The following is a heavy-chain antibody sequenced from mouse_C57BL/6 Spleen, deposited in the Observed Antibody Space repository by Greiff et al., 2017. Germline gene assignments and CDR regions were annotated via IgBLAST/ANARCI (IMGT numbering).Heavy chain of an antibody. D-gene: IGHD2-1*01. J-gene: IGHJ2*01. Sequence: QVQLQQPGAELVKPGASVKLSCKASGYTFTSYWMQWVKQRPGQGLEWIGEIDPSDSYTNSTQKFKGKATLTVDPSSSTAYMQLSSLTSEDSAVYYCARRGNYALDYWGQGTTLTVSS. V-gene: IGHV1-50*01. CDR3: ARRGNYALDY. CDR2: IDPSDSYT. CDR1: GYTFTSYW.